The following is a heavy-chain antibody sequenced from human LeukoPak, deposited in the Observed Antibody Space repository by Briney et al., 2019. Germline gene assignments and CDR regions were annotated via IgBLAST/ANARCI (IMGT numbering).Heavy chain of an antibody. Sequence: GASVKVSCKASGYTFTSCGISWVRQAPGQGLEWMGWISAYNGNTNYAQKLQGRVTMTTDTSTSTAYMELRSLRSDDTAVYYCARVVVVPAAMRDVFDYWGQGTLVTVSS. CDR1: GYTFTSCG. CDR3: ARVVVVPAAMRDVFDY. V-gene: IGHV1-18*01. J-gene: IGHJ4*02. D-gene: IGHD2-2*01. CDR2: ISAYNGNT.